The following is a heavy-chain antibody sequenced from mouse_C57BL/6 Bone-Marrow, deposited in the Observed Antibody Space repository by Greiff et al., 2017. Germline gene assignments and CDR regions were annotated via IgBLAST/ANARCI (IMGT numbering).Heavy chain of an antibody. CDR2: IDPENGDT. J-gene: IGHJ2*01. CDR3: TTRWGYFDY. V-gene: IGHV14-4*01. D-gene: IGHD1-1*02. CDR1: GFNIKDDY. Sequence: DVKLQESGAELVRPGASVKLSCTASGFNIKDDYMHWVKQRPEQGLEWIGWIDPENGDTEYASKFQGKATITADTSSNTAYLQLSSLTSEDTAVYYCTTRWGYFDYWGQGTTLTVSS.